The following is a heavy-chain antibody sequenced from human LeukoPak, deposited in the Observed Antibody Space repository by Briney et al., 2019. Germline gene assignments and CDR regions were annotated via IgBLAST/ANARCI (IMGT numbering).Heavy chain of an antibody. D-gene: IGHD6-13*01. V-gene: IGHV1-69*04. J-gene: IGHJ4*02. CDR1: GGTFSSYA. CDR3: ARDYSSSGLDY. CDR2: IIPILGIA. Sequence: WVKVSCKASGGTFSSYAISWVRQAPGQGLEWMGRIIPILGIANYAQKFQGRVTITADKSTSTAYMELSSLRSEDTAVYYCARDYSSSGLDYWGQGTLVTVSS.